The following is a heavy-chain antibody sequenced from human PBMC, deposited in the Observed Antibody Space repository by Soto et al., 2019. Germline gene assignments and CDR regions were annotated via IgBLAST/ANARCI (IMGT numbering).Heavy chain of an antibody. J-gene: IGHJ4*02. CDR3: GGGQYYFDY. CDR1: GFPFTTYG. D-gene: IGHD3-10*01. CDR2: ISYDGTNK. V-gene: IGHV3-30*03. Sequence: QVQLVESGGGVVQPGRSLRLSCAASGFPFTTYGMHWVREGPGKGLEWVAVISYDGTNKYYADSVKGRFTISRDNSKNQLYLQMNRLRPEDTALYYCGGGQYYFDYRGQGTLVTVSS.